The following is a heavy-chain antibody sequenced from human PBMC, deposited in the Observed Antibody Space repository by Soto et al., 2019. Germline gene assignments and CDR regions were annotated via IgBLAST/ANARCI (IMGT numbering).Heavy chain of an antibody. V-gene: IGHV3-23*01. J-gene: IGHJ4*02. D-gene: IGHD4-17*01. Sequence: GGSLRLSCAASGFTFSSYAMSWVRQAPGKGLEWVSTVSANGATVCSNCGSTYYADSGKGRFTISRDNSKNTLYLQMNSLRVEDTALYYCARDYGDYVISTMDYWGQGTLVTVSS. CDR2: VSANGATVCSNCGST. CDR1: GFTFSSYA. CDR3: ARDYGDYVISTMDY.